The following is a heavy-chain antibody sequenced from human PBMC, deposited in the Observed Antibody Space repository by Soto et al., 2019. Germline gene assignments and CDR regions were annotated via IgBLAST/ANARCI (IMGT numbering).Heavy chain of an antibody. CDR2: ISYDGSNK. V-gene: IGHV3-30*18. J-gene: IGHJ6*02. CDR1: GFTFSSYG. D-gene: IGHD6-13*01. Sequence: GGSLRLSCAASGFTFSSYGMHWVRQAPGKGLEWVAVISYDGSNKYYADSVKGRFTISRDNSKNTLYLQMNSLRAEDTAVYYCAKDSEAAAASSPFFYYYYYGMDVWGQGTTVTVSS. CDR3: AKDSEAAAASSPFFYYYYYGMDV.